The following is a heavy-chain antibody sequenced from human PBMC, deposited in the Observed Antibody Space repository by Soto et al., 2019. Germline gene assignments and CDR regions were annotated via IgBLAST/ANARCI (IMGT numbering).Heavy chain of an antibody. CDR1: GDSISGGDVY. V-gene: IGHV4-30-4*08. CDR3: ATVNGSFLSFFDN. D-gene: IGHD2-8*01. J-gene: IGHJ4*02. CDR2: ISYGGYK. Sequence: QVQLQESGPGLVKPSQTLSLSCSVTGDSISGGDVYWSWIRQSRGKALEWIAHISYGGYKFYNPSLKSRVTMSVDTSRNQVSLKLSSVTVADTAVYYCATVNGSFLSFFDNWGQGTLVAVSS.